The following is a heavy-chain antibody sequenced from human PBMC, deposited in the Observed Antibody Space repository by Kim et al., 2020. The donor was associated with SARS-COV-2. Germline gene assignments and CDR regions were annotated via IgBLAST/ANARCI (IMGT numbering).Heavy chain of an antibody. D-gene: IGHD3-9*01. Sequence: GGSLRLSCAASGFTFSNAWMSWVRQAPGKGLEWVGRIKSKTDGGTTDYAAPVKGRFTISRDDSKNTLYLQMNSLKTEDTAVYYCTTLLRYFDWLAVKYYYYGMDVWGQGPTVTVS. V-gene: IGHV3-15*01. CDR2: IKSKTDGGTT. J-gene: IGHJ6*02. CDR3: TTLLRYFDWLAVKYYYYGMDV. CDR1: GFTFSNAW.